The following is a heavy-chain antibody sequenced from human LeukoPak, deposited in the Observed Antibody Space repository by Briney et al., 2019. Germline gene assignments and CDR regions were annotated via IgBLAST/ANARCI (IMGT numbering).Heavy chain of an antibody. V-gene: IGHV1-8*01. CDR2: MNPNTGHT. Sequence: SVKLSCKSSGYTLTTSDIHWVRQATGQGRVCMGWMNPNTGHTGFTQKFQGRVTMTRSISLNTAYMELSSLRSEDTAVYFCGRVQSGSLLRYGMDVWGQGTTVTVSS. J-gene: IGHJ6*02. D-gene: IGHD3-10*01. CDR1: GYTLTTSD. CDR3: GRVQSGSLLRYGMDV.